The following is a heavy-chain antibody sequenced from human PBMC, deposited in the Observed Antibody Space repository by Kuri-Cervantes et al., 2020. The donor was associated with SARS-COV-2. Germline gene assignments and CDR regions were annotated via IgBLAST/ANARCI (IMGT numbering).Heavy chain of an antibody. D-gene: IGHD3-3*01. CDR2: ISSSSSYI. J-gene: IGHJ6*02. CDR1: GFTFSSYS. V-gene: IGHV3-21*04. CDR3: ARAGYDFWSGYPDYYYYGMDV. Sequence: GESLKISCAASGFTFSSYSMNWVRQAPGKGLEWVSSISSSSSYIYYADSVKGRFTISRDNSKNTLYLQMNSLRAEDTAVYYCARAGYDFWSGYPDYYYYGMDVWGQGTTVTVSS.